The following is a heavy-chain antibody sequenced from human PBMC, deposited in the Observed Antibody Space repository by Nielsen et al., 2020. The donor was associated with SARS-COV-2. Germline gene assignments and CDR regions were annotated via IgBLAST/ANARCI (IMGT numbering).Heavy chain of an antibody. J-gene: IGHJ4*02. V-gene: IGHV3-33*06. CDR2: IWYDGSNK. CDR1: GFTFSSYG. CDR3: AKDRGSSGWYFDY. D-gene: IGHD6-19*01. Sequence: SLKISRAASGFTFSSYGMLLVRQAPATGLEWVAVIWYDGSNKYYADSVKGRFTISRDNSKNTLYLQMNSLRAEDTAVYYCAKDRGSSGWYFDYWGQGTLVTVSS.